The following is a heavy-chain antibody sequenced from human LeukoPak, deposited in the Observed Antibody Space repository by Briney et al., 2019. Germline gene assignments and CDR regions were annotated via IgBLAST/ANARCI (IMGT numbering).Heavy chain of an antibody. D-gene: IGHD3-10*01. CDR3: ARVRTWFGELLPYGYFDY. CDR2: INHSGST. Sequence: PSETLSLTCAVYGGSFSGYYWSWIRQPPGKGLEWIGEINHSGSTNYNPSLKSRVTISVDTSKNQFSLKLSSVTAADTAVYYCARVRTWFGELLPYGYFDYWGQGTLITVSS. CDR1: GGSFSGYY. V-gene: IGHV4-34*01. J-gene: IGHJ4*02.